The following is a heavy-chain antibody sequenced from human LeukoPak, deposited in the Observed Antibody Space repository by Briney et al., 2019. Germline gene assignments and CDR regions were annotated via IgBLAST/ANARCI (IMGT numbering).Heavy chain of an antibody. J-gene: IGHJ4*02. Sequence: ASVKVSCKASGYTFTSYYMHWVRQAPGQGLEWMGWINAGNGNTKYSQKFQGRVTITRDTSASTAYMELSSLRSEDTAVYYCAREDQYYYDSSGYFGYWGQGTLVTVSS. CDR3: AREDQYYYDSSGYFGY. CDR2: INAGNGNT. CDR1: GYTFTSYY. V-gene: IGHV1-3*01. D-gene: IGHD3-22*01.